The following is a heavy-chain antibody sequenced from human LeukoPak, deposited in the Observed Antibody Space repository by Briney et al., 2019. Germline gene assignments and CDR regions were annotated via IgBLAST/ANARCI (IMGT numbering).Heavy chain of an antibody. Sequence: SETLSLTCAVYGGSFSGYYWSWIRQPPGKGLEWIGEINHSGSTSYNPSLKSRVTISVDTSKNQFSLKLSSVTAADTAVYYCARAAIGYCSSTSCYRAYYYYGMDVWGQGTTVTVSS. J-gene: IGHJ6*02. V-gene: IGHV4-34*01. CDR2: INHSGST. CDR3: ARAAIGYCSSTSCYRAYYYYGMDV. CDR1: GGSFSGYY. D-gene: IGHD2-2*03.